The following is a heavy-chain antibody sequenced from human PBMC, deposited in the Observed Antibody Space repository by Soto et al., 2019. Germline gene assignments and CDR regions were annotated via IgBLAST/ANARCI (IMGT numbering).Heavy chain of an antibody. Sequence: TGGSLKLSCAASGFTFSSYGMHWVRQAPGKGLEWVAVISYDGSNKYNADSVKGRFTISRDNSKNTLYLQMNSLRAEDTAVYYCAKNAAGIAASGALGDHYYGMDVWGQGTTVTVSS. V-gene: IGHV3-30*18. CDR1: GFTFSSYG. D-gene: IGHD6-13*01. J-gene: IGHJ6*02. CDR3: AKNAAGIAASGALGDHYYGMDV. CDR2: ISYDGSNK.